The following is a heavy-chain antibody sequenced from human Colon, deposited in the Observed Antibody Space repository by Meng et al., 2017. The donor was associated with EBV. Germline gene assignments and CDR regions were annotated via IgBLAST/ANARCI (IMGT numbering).Heavy chain of an antibody. Sequence: EVGMVESGGGSVHLGGALRLSCAASGFTFSTYWMHWVRHVPGKGLIWVSRVKPDGTSTYYADSVRGRFTISRDNAKNTVYLQMNTLRAEDTAVYYCVRDRPSWTWGQGTLVTVSS. CDR2: VKPDGTST. D-gene: IGHD3-3*01. CDR1: GFTFSTYW. V-gene: IGHV3-74*01. CDR3: VRDRPSWT. J-gene: IGHJ5*02.